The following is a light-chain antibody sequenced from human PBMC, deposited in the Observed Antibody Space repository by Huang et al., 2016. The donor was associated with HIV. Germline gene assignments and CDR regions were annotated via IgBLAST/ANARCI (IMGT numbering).Light chain of an antibody. CDR3: QQYNNWPFT. Sequence: EIVMTQSPATLSVSPGERATLPCRASQSVSGTLACYQQKPRQTPRLLIYDESTRSTGLPARFSGSGSWTEFTLTISSLQSEDFAVYYCQQYNNWPFTFGQGTKLEIK. J-gene: IGKJ2*01. V-gene: IGKV3-15*01. CDR2: DES. CDR1: QSVSGT.